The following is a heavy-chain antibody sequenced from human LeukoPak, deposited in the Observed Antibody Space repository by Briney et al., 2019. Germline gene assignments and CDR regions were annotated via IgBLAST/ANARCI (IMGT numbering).Heavy chain of an antibody. CDR1: EFTFNNNG. D-gene: IGHD6-19*01. Sequence: GGSLRLSCAASEFTFNNNGMHWVRQAPGKGLEWVAFIRYDGIYKYYAGSVKGRFTIFRDKSKTTLFLQMDSLRAEDTAVYYCAKDPEKGLAVARLEHWGQGTLVTVSS. J-gene: IGHJ5*02. CDR3: AKDPEKGLAVARLEH. V-gene: IGHV3-30*02. CDR2: IRYDGIYK.